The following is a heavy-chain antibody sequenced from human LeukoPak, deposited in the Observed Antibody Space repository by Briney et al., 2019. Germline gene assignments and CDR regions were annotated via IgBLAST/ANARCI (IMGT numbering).Heavy chain of an antibody. J-gene: IGHJ3*02. CDR3: ARDQAGYYGSGSYPDAFDI. D-gene: IGHD3-10*01. CDR1: RFTFSTYT. CDR2: ISSSSSYI. V-gene: IGHV3-21*01. Sequence: GGSLRLSCAASRFTFSTYTMNWVRQAPGKGLEWVSSISSSSSYIYYADSLKGRFTISRDNAKNSLYLQMNSLRAEDTAVYYCARDQAGYYGSGSYPDAFDIWGQGTMVTVSS.